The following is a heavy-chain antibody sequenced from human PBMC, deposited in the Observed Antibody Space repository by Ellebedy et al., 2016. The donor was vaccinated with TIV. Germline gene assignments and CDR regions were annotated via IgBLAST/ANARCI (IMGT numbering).Heavy chain of an antibody. V-gene: IGHV3-23*01. D-gene: IGHD3-10*01. Sequence: GESLKISCAASGFTFSSYAMSWVRQAPGKGLEWVSVIGGGGCCTYYADSVEGRFIISRDNSKNTLYLQMNSLRAEDTAVYYCARDGGSGSYWEGFDYWGQGTLVTVSS. CDR3: ARDGGSGSYWEGFDY. CDR1: GFTFSSYA. J-gene: IGHJ4*02. CDR2: IGGGGCCT.